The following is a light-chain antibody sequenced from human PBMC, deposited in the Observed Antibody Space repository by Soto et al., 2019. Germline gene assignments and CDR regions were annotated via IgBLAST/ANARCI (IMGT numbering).Light chain of an antibody. CDR2: DVT. CDR1: SSDIGSYNY. J-gene: IGLJ2*01. CDR3: CSFAGTFPVL. V-gene: IGLV2-11*01. Sequence: QSVLTQPRSVSGSPGQSVTISCTGTSSDIGSYNYVSWYQQHPGKAPKLMLYDVTVRPSGVPNRFSGSKSGITASLTISGLQAEDEADYFCCSFAGTFPVLFGGGTKLTVL.